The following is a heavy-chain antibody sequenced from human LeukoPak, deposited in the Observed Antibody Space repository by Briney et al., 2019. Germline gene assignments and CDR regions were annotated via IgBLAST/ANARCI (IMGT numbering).Heavy chain of an antibody. D-gene: IGHD2-2*01. CDR2: IIPIFGTA. J-gene: IGHJ5*02. V-gene: IGHV1-69*06. CDR3: ARSPRYCSSTSCYALWFNP. CDR1: GGTFSSYA. Sequence: SVKVSCKASGGTFSSYAISWVRQAPGQGLEWMGGIIPIFGTANYAQKFQGRVTITADKSTSTAYMELSSLRSEDTAVYYCARSPRYCSSTSCYALWFNPWGQGTLVTVSS.